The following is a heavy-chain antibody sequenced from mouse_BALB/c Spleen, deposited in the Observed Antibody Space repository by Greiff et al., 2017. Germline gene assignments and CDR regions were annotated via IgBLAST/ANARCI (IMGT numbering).Heavy chain of an antibody. CDR2: ISDGGSYT. CDR3: ARGAMDY. V-gene: IGHV5-4*02. J-gene: IGHJ4*01. Sequence: EVMLVESGGGLVKPGGSLKLSCAASGFTFSDYYMYWVRQTPEKRLEWVATISDGGSYTYYPDSVKGRFTISRDNAKYNLYLQMSSLKSEDTAMYYCARGAMDYWGQGTSVTVSS. CDR1: GFTFSDYY.